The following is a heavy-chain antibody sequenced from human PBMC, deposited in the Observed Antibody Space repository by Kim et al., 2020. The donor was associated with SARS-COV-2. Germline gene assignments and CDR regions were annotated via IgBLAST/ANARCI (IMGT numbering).Heavy chain of an antibody. D-gene: IGHD2-15*01. Sequence: ASVKVSCKASGYTFTSYGISWVRQAPGQGLEWMGWISAYNGNTNYAQKLQGRVTMTTDTSTSTAYMELRSLRSDDTAVYYCAGGRTRFYCSGAGGSCSPDFDYWGQGTLVTVSS. V-gene: IGHV1-18*04. CDR2: ISAYNGNT. J-gene: IGHJ4*02. CDR3: AGGRTRFYCSGAGGSCSPDFDY. CDR1: GYTFTSYG.